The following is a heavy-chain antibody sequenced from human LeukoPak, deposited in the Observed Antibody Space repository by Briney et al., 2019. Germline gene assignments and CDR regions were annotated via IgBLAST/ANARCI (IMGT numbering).Heavy chain of an antibody. CDR3: ARRSLRGYYYYGMDV. D-gene: IGHD3-10*01. Sequence: KPSETLSLTCTVSGGSISSYYWSWIRQPPGKGLEWIGYIYYSGSTNYNPSLKSRVTISVDTSKNQFSLKLSSVTAADTAVYYCARRSLRGYYYYGMDVWGQGTTVTASS. V-gene: IGHV4-59*08. J-gene: IGHJ6*02. CDR1: GGSISSYY. CDR2: IYYSGST.